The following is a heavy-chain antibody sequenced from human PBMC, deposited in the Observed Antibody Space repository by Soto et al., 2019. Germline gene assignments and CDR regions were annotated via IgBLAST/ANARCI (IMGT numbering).Heavy chain of an antibody. CDR2: INSDGSRT. V-gene: IGHV3-74*01. J-gene: IGHJ4*02. CDR3: ARGDGDYYDGNGYLGRH. D-gene: IGHD3-22*01. Sequence: EVQLVESGGGIVQPGGSLRLSCAASGFTFSSYWMHWVRQAPGKGLVWVSRINSDGSRTSYAGSAKGRFTISRDNAKNTGYLQMNSLRAEDTAVYYCARGDGDYYDGNGYLGRHWGQGTLVTVSS. CDR1: GFTFSSYW.